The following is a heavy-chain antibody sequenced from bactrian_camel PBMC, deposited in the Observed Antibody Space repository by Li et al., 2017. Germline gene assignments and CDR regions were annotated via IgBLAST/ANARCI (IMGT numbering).Heavy chain of an antibody. Sequence: HVQLVESGGGSVQAGGALRLSCEVSGYTYSGYCMGWFRGELRDEIATIDSEGSITYADSVKGRFTISQDNAKKSVSLQMNSLKPEDTAMYYCAAFPSGSCLCYSDYIDRGYWGQGTQVTVS. D-gene: IGHD4*01. J-gene: IGHJ6*01. CDR2: IDSEGSI. CDR3: AAFPSGSCLCYSDYIDRGY. CDR1: GYTYSGYC. V-gene: IGHV3S53*01.